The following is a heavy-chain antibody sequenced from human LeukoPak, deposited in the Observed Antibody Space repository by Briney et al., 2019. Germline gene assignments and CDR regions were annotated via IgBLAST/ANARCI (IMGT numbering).Heavy chain of an antibody. J-gene: IGHJ4*02. V-gene: IGHV1-69*13. D-gene: IGHD3-22*01. CDR1: GGTFSSYA. Sequence: ASVKVSCTASGGTFSSYAISWVRQAPGQGLEWMGGIIPIFGTANYAQKFQGRVTITADESTSTAYMELSSLRSEDTAVYYCATGPTYYYDSSGYEHFDYWGQGTLVTVSS. CDR2: IIPIFGTA. CDR3: ATGPTYYYDSSGYEHFDY.